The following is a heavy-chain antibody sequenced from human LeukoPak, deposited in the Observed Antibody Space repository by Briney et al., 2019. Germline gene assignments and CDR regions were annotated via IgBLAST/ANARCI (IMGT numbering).Heavy chain of an antibody. J-gene: IGHJ4*02. CDR1: GGSISSGSYY. V-gene: IGHV4-61*02. Sequence: SETLSLTCTVSGGSISSGSYYCSWIRQPAGKGLEWIGRIYTSGSTNYNPSLKSRVTISVDTSKNQFSLKLSSVTAADTAVYYCARGSSGYYTSLFDYWGQGTLVTVSS. CDR3: ARGSSGYYTSLFDY. D-gene: IGHD3-3*01. CDR2: IYTSGST.